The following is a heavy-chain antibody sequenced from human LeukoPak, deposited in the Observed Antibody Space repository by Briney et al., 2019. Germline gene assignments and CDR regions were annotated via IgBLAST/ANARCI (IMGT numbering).Heavy chain of an antibody. CDR3: ARDVGGVINSLDY. CDR1: GFTFSSYA. Sequence: TGGSLRLSCAASGFTFSSYAMLWVRQAPGKGLEWVAVISYDGSNKYYADSVKGRFTISRDNSKNTLYLQMNSLRAEDTAVYYCARDVGGVINSLDYWGQGTLVTVSS. D-gene: IGHD3-10*01. V-gene: IGHV3-30*04. CDR2: ISYDGSNK. J-gene: IGHJ4*02.